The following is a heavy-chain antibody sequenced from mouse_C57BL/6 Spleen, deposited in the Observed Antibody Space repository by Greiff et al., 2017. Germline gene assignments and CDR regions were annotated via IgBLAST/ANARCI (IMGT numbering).Heavy chain of an antibody. CDR3: ARRGSSDVYLDY. V-gene: IGHV1-69*01. J-gene: IGHJ2*01. Sequence: QVQLLQPGAELVLPGASVKLSCTASGYTFTGYWMHWVQQRPGQGLEWIGEIDPSASCTNYNQKFKGKSTLAVDKSSSTDYMQLSGLTSEDSAVECCARRGSSDVYLDYWGQGATLTVAS. D-gene: IGHD1-1*01. CDR2: IDPSASCT. CDR1: GYTFTGYW.